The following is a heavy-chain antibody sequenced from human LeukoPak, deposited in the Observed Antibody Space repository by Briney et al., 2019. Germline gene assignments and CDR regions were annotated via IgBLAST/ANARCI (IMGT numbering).Heavy chain of an antibody. D-gene: IGHD6-19*01. CDR3: AREDSRRDSSGWFYFDY. J-gene: IGHJ4*02. V-gene: IGHV3-21*01. Sequence: PGGSPRLSCAASGFTFSSYSMNWVRQAPGKGLEWVSSISSSSSYIYYADSVKGRFTISRDNAKNSLYLQMNSLRAEDTAVYYCAREDSRRDSSGWFYFDYWGQGTLVTVSS. CDR2: ISSSSSYI. CDR1: GFTFSSYS.